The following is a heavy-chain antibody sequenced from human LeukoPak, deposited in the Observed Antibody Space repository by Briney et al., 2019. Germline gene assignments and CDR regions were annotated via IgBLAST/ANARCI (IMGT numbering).Heavy chain of an antibody. CDR1: GGSISSRSYC. CDR2: LYYGGNT. V-gene: IGHV4-39*01. J-gene: IGHJ4*02. CDR3: ARLAYYFDY. Sequence: SETLSLTCTVSGGSISSRSYCWGWVRQPPGKGLKWIGSLYYGGNTYCNPSLKSRVTISVDTSKNQFSLKLRSLTAADTAVYYCARLAYYFDYWGQGTLVTVSS.